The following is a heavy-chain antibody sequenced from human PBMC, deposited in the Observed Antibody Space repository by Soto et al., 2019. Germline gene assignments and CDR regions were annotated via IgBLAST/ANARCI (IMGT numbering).Heavy chain of an antibody. V-gene: IGHV3-30*18. CDR2: ISYDGSNK. CDR1: GFTFSSYG. CDR3: AKDSKYGDYGYYYGMDV. J-gene: IGHJ6*02. Sequence: PGGSLRLSCAASGFTFSSYGMHWVRQAPGKGLEWVAVISYDGSNKYYADSVKGRFTISRDNSKNTLYLQMNSLRAEDTAVYYCAKDSKYGDYGYYYGMDVWGQGTTVTVSS. D-gene: IGHD4-17*01.